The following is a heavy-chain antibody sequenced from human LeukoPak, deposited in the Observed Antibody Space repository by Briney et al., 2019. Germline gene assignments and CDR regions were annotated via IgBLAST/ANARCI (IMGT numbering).Heavy chain of an antibody. CDR3: VKYGDYRYYYGMDV. CDR2: ISRTGKTE. D-gene: IGHD4-17*01. V-gene: IGHV3-48*03. J-gene: IGHJ6*02. Sequence: SLRLSCVASGFTFSSFEMTWVRQAPGKGLEWVSYISRTGKTENYADSVKGRFTISRDNARNSLDLQMNSLRVEDTAVYYCVKYGDYRYYYGMDVWGQGTTVTVSS. CDR1: GFTFSSFE.